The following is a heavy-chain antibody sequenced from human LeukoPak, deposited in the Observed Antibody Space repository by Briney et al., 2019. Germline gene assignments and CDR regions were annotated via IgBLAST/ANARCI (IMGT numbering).Heavy chain of an antibody. D-gene: IGHD6-13*01. V-gene: IGHV3-66*01. CDR1: GFTFSSYV. CDR3: ARSTAYSSSWTLDY. J-gene: IGHJ4*02. Sequence: GGCLRLSCAGSGFTFSSYVMSWVRQAPGKGLEWVSVIYSAGSTYYADSVKGRFTISRDNSKNTLYLQVNSLRAEDTAVYYCARSTAYSSSWTLDYWGQGTLITVSS. CDR2: IYSAGST.